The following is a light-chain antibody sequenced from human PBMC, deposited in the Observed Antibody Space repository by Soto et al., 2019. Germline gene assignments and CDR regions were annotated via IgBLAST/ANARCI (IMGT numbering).Light chain of an antibody. CDR3: QQYSNWPPIT. CDR1: QTISTK. Sequence: EIVLTRSPATLSVSPGERASLSCRASQTISTKLVWYQQKPGQAPRLLIYGASTRATGIPDRFSGSGSGTEFTLTISSLQSEDFAIYYCQQYSNWPPITFGQGTRLEIK. J-gene: IGKJ5*01. V-gene: IGKV3-15*01. CDR2: GAS.